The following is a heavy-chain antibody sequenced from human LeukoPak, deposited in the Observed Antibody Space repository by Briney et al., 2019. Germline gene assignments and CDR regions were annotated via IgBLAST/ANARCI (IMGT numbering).Heavy chain of an antibody. CDR2: ISYDGSNK. CDR1: GFTFSSYG. CDR3: AKANPQRYSYDPYYFDY. V-gene: IGHV3-30*18. J-gene: IGHJ4*02. Sequence: GGSLRLSCAASGFTFSSYGMHWVRQAPGKGLEWVAVISYDGSNKYYADSVKGRFTISRDNSKNTLYLQVNSLRAEDTAVYYCAKANPQRYSYDPYYFDYWGQGALVTVSS. D-gene: IGHD5-18*01.